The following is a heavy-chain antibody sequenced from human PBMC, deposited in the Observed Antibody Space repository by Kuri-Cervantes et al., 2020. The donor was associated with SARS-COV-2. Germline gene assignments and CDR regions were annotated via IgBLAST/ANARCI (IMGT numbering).Heavy chain of an antibody. CDR2: TSYDGSNK. J-gene: IGHJ4*02. Sequence: LSLTCAASGFTFSSYAIHWVRQAPGKGLEWVAVTSYDGSNKYYADSVKGRFTISRDNSKNTLYLQMNSLRAEDTAVYYCAREAYDYNMGFDSWGQGTLVTVSS. D-gene: IGHD4-11*01. CDR3: AREAYDYNMGFDS. CDR1: GFTFSSYA. V-gene: IGHV3-30-3*01.